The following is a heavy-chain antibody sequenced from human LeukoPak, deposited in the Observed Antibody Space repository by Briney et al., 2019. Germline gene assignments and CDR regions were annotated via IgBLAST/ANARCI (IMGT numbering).Heavy chain of an antibody. CDR3: ARGYGSGTNHYYGMEV. D-gene: IGHD3-10*01. CDR2: IWYDGSNK. Sequence: GRSLRLSCAASGFTFSSYGMHWVRQAPGKGLEGVAVIWYDGSNKYYADSVKGRFTIPRDNSKNTLYLQMNSLRAEDTAVYYCARGYGSGTNHYYGMEVWGQGTTVTVSS. V-gene: IGHV3-33*01. J-gene: IGHJ6*02. CDR1: GFTFSSYG.